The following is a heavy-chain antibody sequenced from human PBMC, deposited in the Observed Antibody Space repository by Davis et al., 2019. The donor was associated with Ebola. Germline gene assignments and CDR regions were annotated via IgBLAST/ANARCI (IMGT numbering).Heavy chain of an antibody. D-gene: IGHD3-22*01. J-gene: IGHJ4*02. CDR2: MNPNSGNT. CDR1: GYTFTSYD. Sequence: AASVKVSCKASGYTFTSYDINWVRQATGQGLEWMGWMNPNSGNTGYAQKFQGRVTMTRNTSISTVYMELSSLRSEDTAVYYCARGAYYDSSGYDKGGYWGQGTLVTVSS. CDR3: ARGAYYDSSGYDKGGY. V-gene: IGHV1-8*01.